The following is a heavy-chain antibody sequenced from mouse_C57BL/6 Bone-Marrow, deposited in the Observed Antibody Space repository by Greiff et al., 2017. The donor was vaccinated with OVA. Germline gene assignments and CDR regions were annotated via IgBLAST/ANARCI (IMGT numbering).Heavy chain of an antibody. J-gene: IGHJ4*01. CDR2: ISSGSSTI. Sequence: EVQLVESGGGLVKPGGSLKLSCAASGFTFSDYGMNWVRQAPEKGLEWVAYISSGSSTIYYADTVKGRFTISRDNAKNTLFLQMTSLRSEDTAMYYCARDIYYAMDYWGQGTSVTVSS. CDR3: ARDIYYAMDY. V-gene: IGHV5-17*01. CDR1: GFTFSDYG.